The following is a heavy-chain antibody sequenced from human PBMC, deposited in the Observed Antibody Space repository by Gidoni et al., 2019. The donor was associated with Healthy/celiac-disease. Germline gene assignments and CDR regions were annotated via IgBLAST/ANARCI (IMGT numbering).Heavy chain of an antibody. Sequence: EVQLVESGGGLVQPGRSLRLSCTASGFNFGDYAMSWVRQAPGKGLEWVGFIRSKAYGGTTEYAASVKGRFTISRDDSKSIAYLQMNSLKTEDTAVYYCTSYGSGSYLDGWFDPWGQGTLVTVSS. V-gene: IGHV3-49*04. J-gene: IGHJ5*02. CDR1: GFNFGDYA. CDR3: TSYGSGSYLDGWFDP. D-gene: IGHD3-10*01. CDR2: IRSKAYGGTT.